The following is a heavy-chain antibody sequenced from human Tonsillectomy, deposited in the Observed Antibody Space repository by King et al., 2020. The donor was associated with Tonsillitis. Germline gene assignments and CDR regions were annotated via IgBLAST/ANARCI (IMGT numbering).Heavy chain of an antibody. V-gene: IGHV3-11*01. D-gene: IGHD6-19*01. Sequence: VQLVESGGGLVKPGGSLRLSFAASGLTFSDYYLSWIRQAPGKGLEWVSVMCGSGSTIYYADSVKGRFTISRDNTKNSLYLQMNSLRAEDTAVYYCARDPDSMWLTRPDAFDIWGQGTMVTVSS. CDR1: GLTFSDYY. CDR2: MCGSGSTI. J-gene: IGHJ3*02. CDR3: ARDPDSMWLTRPDAFDI.